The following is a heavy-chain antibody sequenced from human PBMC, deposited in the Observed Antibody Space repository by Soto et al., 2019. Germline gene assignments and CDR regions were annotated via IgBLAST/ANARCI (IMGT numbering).Heavy chain of an antibody. Sequence: ASVKVSCTASGYTFTSYGISWVRQAPGQGLEWMGWISAYNGNTNYAQKLQGRVTMTTDTSTSTAYMELRSLRSDDTAVYYCARRGYSSSSEGYYYYYYMDVWGKGTTVTVSS. CDR1: GYTFTSYG. V-gene: IGHV1-18*01. D-gene: IGHD6-6*01. CDR2: ISAYNGNT. CDR3: ARRGYSSSSEGYYYYYYMDV. J-gene: IGHJ6*03.